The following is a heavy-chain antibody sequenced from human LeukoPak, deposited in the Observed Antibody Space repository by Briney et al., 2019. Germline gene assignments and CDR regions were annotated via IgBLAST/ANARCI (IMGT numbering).Heavy chain of an antibody. J-gene: IGHJ4*02. D-gene: IGHD4-17*01. V-gene: IGHV3-30*18. Sequence: GRSLRLSCAASGFTFSSYGMHWVRQAPGKGLEWVAVISYDGGNKYYADSVKGRFTISRDNSKNTLYLQMNSLRAEDTAVYYCAKAAARYYFDYWGQGTLVTVSS. CDR1: GFTFSSYG. CDR3: AKAAARYYFDY. CDR2: ISYDGGNK.